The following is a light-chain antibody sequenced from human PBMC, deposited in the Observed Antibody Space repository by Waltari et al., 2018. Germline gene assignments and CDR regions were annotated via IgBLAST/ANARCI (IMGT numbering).Light chain of an antibody. CDR1: SSDVGSSNV. J-gene: IGLJ2*01. Sequence: QSALTQPASVSGSPGQSITLSCTGPSSDVGSSNVFSWFQRHPGKAPELLIYEGTKRPSGVSNRFSGSKSGNTASLTISGLQAEDEADYYCCSYASGSTIIFGGGTKLTVL. CDR3: CSYASGSTII. CDR2: EGT. V-gene: IGLV2-23*01.